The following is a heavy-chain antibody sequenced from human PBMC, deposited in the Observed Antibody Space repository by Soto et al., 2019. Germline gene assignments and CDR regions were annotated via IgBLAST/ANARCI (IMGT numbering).Heavy chain of an antibody. D-gene: IGHD6-6*01. V-gene: IGHV1-2*02. CDR1: GYTFTGQY. J-gene: IGHJ4*02. Sequence: QVQLMQSGAEVKKPGASVKVSCKASGYTFTGQYIHWVRQAPGQGLEWMGWINPNSGCTHYAQKFQGSVTMTRDTSISTAYMELRRLRSDDTSVYYCARDGEYSSSSGLLSYWGQGTLVTVSS. CDR3: ARDGEYSSSSGLLSY. CDR2: INPNSGCT.